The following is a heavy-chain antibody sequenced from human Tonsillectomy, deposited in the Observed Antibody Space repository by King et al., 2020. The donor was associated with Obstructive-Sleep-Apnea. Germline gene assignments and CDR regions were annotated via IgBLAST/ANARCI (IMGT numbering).Heavy chain of an antibody. Sequence: QLQESGPGLVKPSETLSLTCTVSGGSISSYYWSWIRQPPGKGLEWIGYIYYSGSTNYNPSLKSRVTISVDTSKNQFSLKLSSVTAADTAVYYCGRNSWPKEQTWPYYDILTGYYKRGYFDYWGQGTLVTVSS. J-gene: IGHJ4*02. CDR2: IYYSGST. CDR1: GGSISSYY. V-gene: IGHV4-59*01. CDR3: GRNSWPKEQTWPYYDILTGYYKRGYFDY. D-gene: IGHD3-9*01.